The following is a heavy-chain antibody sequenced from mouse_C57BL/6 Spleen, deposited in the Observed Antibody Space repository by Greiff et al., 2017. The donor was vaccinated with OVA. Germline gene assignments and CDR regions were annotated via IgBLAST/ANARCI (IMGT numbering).Heavy chain of an antibody. CDR3: ARRYYGKGAMDY. CDR1: GFTFSDYG. Sequence: EVKLMESGGGLVKPGGSLKLSCAASGFTFSDYGMHWVRQAPEKGLEWVAYISSGSSTIYYADTVKGRFTISRDNAKHTLFLQMTSLRSEDTAMYYCARRYYGKGAMDYWGQGTSVTVSS. CDR2: ISSGSSTI. J-gene: IGHJ4*01. V-gene: IGHV5-17*01. D-gene: IGHD1-1*01.